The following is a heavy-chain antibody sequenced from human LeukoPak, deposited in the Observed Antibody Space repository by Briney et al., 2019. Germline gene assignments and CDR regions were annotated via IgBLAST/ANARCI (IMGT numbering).Heavy chain of an antibody. CDR3: ARVALAYYYGSGTNWFDP. CDR1: GFTFSSYA. Sequence: HSGGSLRLSCAASGFTFSSYAMHWVRKAPGKGLEWVAVISYDGSNKYYADSVKGRFTISRDNSKNTLYLQMNSLRAEDTAVYYCARVALAYYYGSGTNWFDPWGQGTLVTVSS. D-gene: IGHD3-10*01. V-gene: IGHV3-30-3*01. J-gene: IGHJ5*02. CDR2: ISYDGSNK.